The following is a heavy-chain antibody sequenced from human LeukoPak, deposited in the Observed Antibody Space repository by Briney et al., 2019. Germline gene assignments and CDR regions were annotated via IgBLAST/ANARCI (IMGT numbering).Heavy chain of an antibody. CDR1: GFTFSSYG. CDR2: IWYDGSNK. J-gene: IGHJ6*02. CDR3: ARDRAVASTNYYYGMDV. Sequence: GRSLRLSCAAPGFTFSSYGMHWVRQAPGKGLGWVAVIWYDGSNKYYADSVKCRFTLSRDNSKNTLYLQMNSLRAEDTAVYYCARDRAVASTNYYYGMDVWGQGTTVTVSS. D-gene: IGHD6-19*01. V-gene: IGHV3-33*01.